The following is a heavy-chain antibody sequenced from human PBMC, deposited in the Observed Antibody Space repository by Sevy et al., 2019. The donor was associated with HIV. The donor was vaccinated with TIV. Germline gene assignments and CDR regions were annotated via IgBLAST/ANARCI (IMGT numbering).Heavy chain of an antibody. CDR1: GYTFTSYD. J-gene: IGHJ5*02. V-gene: IGHV1-8*01. CDR2: MNPNSGNT. Sequence: ASVKVSCKASGYTFTSYDINWVRQATGQGLEWMGWMNPNSGNTGYAQKFQGRVTMTRNTSISTAYMELSSLRSEDTAVYYCARGGLGYCSGGSCYPRSGDPVWFDPWGQGTLVTVSS. D-gene: IGHD2-15*01. CDR3: ARGGLGYCSGGSCYPRSGDPVWFDP.